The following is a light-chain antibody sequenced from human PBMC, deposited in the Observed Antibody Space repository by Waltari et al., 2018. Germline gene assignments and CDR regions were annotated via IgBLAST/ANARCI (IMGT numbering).Light chain of an antibody. V-gene: IGKV1D-8*03. CDR3: QQYYNFPWT. J-gene: IGKJ1*01. Sequence: VIWMTQSPSLVSASIGDRVTISCRMSQDISIYLGWYQQKAGKAPELLIYGATTLQSGVPTRFSGSGSGTDFTLTISRLQSEDFATYYCQQYYNFPWTFGQGTKVEIK. CDR1: QDISIY. CDR2: GAT.